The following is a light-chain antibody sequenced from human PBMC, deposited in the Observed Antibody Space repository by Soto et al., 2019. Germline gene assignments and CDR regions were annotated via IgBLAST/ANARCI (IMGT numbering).Light chain of an antibody. J-gene: IGKJ5*01. CDR1: QSFSSY. CDR3: QQRSIWPPT. V-gene: IGKV3-11*01. CDR2: DAS. Sequence: IVLTQSPATLPLSPGERATLSCRASQSFSSYLAWYQQKPGQAPRLLIYDASNRATGIPARFSGSGSGTDFTLTISSLEPEDFAVYYCQQRSIWPPTFGQGTRLEI.